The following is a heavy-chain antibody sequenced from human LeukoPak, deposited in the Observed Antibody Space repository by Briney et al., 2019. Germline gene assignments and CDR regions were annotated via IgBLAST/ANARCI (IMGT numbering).Heavy chain of an antibody. CDR3: ARAAYRAAFDI. J-gene: IGHJ3*02. V-gene: IGHV3-74*01. CDR1: GFTFSTYW. D-gene: IGHD4-11*01. Sequence: GGSLRLSCAASGFTFSTYWMHWVRQAPGKGLVWVSLIKSDGSYTSYADSVKGRFTISRDNAKNTLYLQMNGLRVEDTAVYYCARAAYRAAFDIWGQGTMVTVSS. CDR2: IKSDGSYT.